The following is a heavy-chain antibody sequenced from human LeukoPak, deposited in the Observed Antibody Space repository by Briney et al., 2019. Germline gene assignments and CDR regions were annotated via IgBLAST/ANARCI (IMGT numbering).Heavy chain of an antibody. D-gene: IGHD3-22*01. Sequence: SETLSLTCTVSGGSISSSSYYWGWIRQPPGKGLEWIGSIYYSGSTYYNPSLKSRVTISVDTSKNQFSLKLSSVTAADTAVYYCARPFYDSSAWWGQGTLVTVSS. CDR2: IYYSGST. CDR1: GGSISSSSYY. V-gene: IGHV4-39*07. J-gene: IGHJ4*02. CDR3: ARPFYDSSAW.